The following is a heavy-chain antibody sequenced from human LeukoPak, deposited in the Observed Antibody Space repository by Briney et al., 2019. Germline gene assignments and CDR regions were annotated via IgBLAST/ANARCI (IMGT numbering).Heavy chain of an antibody. CDR3: ARVIAVAEYYFDY. J-gene: IGHJ4*02. D-gene: IGHD6-19*01. V-gene: IGHV3-64*01. CDR1: GFTFSSYA. CDR2: ISSNGGST. Sequence: GGSLRLSCAASGFTFSSYAMHWVRQAPGKGLEYVSAISSNGGSTYYANSVKGRFTISRDNSKNTLYLQMGSLRAEDMAVYYWARVIAVAEYYFDYWGQGTLATVSS.